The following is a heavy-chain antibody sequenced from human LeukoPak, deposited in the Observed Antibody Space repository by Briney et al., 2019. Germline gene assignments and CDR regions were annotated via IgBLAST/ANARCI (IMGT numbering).Heavy chain of an antibody. Sequence: GASMKVSCKASGYTLSTYGINWVRQAPGQGLEWMGWINAYNGDTKYAQRLQGRVTMTADTSTTTAYMELRALRSDDTAVYYCARAYGSGSYYVKAADYWGQGTLVTVSS. CDR3: ARAYGSGSYYVKAADY. D-gene: IGHD3-10*01. J-gene: IGHJ4*02. CDR1: GYTLSTYG. V-gene: IGHV1-18*01. CDR2: INAYNGDT.